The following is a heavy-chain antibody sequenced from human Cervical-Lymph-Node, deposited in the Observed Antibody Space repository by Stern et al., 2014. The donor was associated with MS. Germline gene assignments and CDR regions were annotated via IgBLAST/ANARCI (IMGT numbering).Heavy chain of an antibody. Sequence: DQLVESGAEVKKPGASVKVSCKASGYTFTSYYMHWVRQAPGQGLEWMGIINPSGGSTSYAQKFQGRVTMTRDTSTSTVYMELSSLRSEDTAVYYCARVKTRWPYYYGMDVWGQGTTVTVSS. V-gene: IGHV1-46*01. CDR2: INPSGGST. D-gene: IGHD5-24*01. J-gene: IGHJ6*02. CDR3: ARVKTRWPYYYGMDV. CDR1: GYTFTSYY.